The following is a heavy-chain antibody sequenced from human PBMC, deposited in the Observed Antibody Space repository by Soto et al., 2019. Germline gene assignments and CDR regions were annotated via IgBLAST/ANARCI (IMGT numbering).Heavy chain of an antibody. D-gene: IGHD3-16*02. V-gene: IGHV3-30*04. Sequence: GGSLRLSCAASGFTFSSYAMHWVRQAPGKGLEWVAVISYDGSNKYYADSVKGRFTISRDNSKNTLYLQMNSLRAEDTAVYYCARVLTAYRDTQEGGMDVWGQGTTVTVSS. CDR1: GFTFSSYA. J-gene: IGHJ6*02. CDR2: ISYDGSNK. CDR3: ARVLTAYRDTQEGGMDV.